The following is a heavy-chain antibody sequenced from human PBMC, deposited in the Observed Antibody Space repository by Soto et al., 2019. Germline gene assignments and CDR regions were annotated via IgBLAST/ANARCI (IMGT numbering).Heavy chain of an antibody. Sequence: VGSLRLSCAASGFTFSSYAMTWVRQAPGKGLEWVSASSGSGGSRYYADPEKGRFTISRDNSKNTLYLQMNSLRAEDTAVYYCAKAWDIAVELKSDYWGPGTLVTISS. CDR1: GFTFSSYA. CDR2: SSGSGGSR. V-gene: IGHV3-23*01. D-gene: IGHD6-19*01. J-gene: IGHJ4*02. CDR3: AKAWDIAVELKSDY.